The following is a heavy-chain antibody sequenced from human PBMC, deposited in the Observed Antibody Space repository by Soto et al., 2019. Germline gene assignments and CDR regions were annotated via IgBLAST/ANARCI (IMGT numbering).Heavy chain of an antibody. CDR1: GYTFTSYG. CDR3: AADYYGSGSYPSHAAFDI. Sequence: ASVKVSCKASGYTFTSYGISWVRQAPGQGLEWMGWISAYNGNTNYAQKLQGRVTMTTDTSTSTAYMELRSLRSDDTAVYYCAADYYGSGSYPSHAAFDISGQGTMVTVSS. D-gene: IGHD3-10*01. CDR2: ISAYNGNT. J-gene: IGHJ3*02. V-gene: IGHV1-18*01.